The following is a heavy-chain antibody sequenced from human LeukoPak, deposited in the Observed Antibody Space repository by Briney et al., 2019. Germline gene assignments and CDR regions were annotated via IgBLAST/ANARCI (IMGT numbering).Heavy chain of an antibody. Sequence: SVKVSCKASGGTFSSYAISWVRQAPGQGLEWMGGIIPIFGTANYAQKFQGRVTITADKSTSTAYMELSSLRSEDTAAYYCARAAPGIAVAEWFDPWGQGTLVTVSS. CDR2: IIPIFGTA. CDR3: ARAAPGIAVAEWFDP. J-gene: IGHJ5*02. V-gene: IGHV1-69*06. D-gene: IGHD6-19*01. CDR1: GGTFSSYA.